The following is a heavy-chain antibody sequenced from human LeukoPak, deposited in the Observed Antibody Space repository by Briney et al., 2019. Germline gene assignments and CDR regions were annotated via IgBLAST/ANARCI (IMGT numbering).Heavy chain of an antibody. Sequence: SCAASGFTFSYYGMHWVRQAPGKGLEWMGWINPNSGGTNYAQKFQGRVTMTRDTSISTAYMELSRLRSDDTAVYYCARDGVRMVRGVKGPYYYYYMDVWGKGTTVTISS. D-gene: IGHD3-10*01. V-gene: IGHV1-2*02. CDR1: GFTFSYYG. CDR3: ARDGVRMVRGVKGPYYYYYMDV. J-gene: IGHJ6*03. CDR2: INPNSGGT.